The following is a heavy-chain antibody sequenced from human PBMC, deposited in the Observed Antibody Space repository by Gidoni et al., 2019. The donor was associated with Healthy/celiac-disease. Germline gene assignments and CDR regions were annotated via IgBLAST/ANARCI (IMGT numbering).Heavy chain of an antibody. Sequence: QVQLVQFGAEVTMPGASVKVSCKASGYTFTSYGTSWVRQAPGQGLEWMGWISAYNGNTNYAQKLQGRVTMTTDTSTSTAYMELRSLRSDDTAVYYCARVMITFGGVIAADYFDYWGQGTLVTVSS. J-gene: IGHJ4*02. CDR3: ARVMITFGGVIAADYFDY. V-gene: IGHV1-18*01. D-gene: IGHD3-16*02. CDR2: ISAYNGNT. CDR1: GYTFTSYG.